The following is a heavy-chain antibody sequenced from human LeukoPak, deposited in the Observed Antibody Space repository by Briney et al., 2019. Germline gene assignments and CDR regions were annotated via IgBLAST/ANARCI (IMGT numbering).Heavy chain of an antibody. Sequence: GGSLRLSCAASGFTFGTYAMSWVRQAPGKVLEWVSAITDTGGDTYSADSVKGRFIISRDNSKNTLYLQMNSLRAEDTAVYYCAKHYYDSSGYYGDSYFDYWGQGTLVTVSS. CDR3: AKHYYDSSGYYGDSYFDY. CDR1: GFTFGTYA. V-gene: IGHV3-23*01. CDR2: ITDTGGDT. J-gene: IGHJ4*02. D-gene: IGHD3-22*01.